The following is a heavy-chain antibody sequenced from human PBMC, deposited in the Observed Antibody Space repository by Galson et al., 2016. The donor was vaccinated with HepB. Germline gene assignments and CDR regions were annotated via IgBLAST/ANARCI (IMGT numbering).Heavy chain of an antibody. CDR2: ISPSGGVA. J-gene: IGHJ4*02. V-gene: IGHV3-23*01. D-gene: IGHD3-10*01. CDR1: GFTFSSDV. Sequence: SLRLSCAASGFTFSSDVMSWVRQAPGKGLEWVSDISPSGGVAYYADSVEGRFTTSRDNSRNTLYLEMDRLRVEDTALYYCVKVRGSGRPFYFRYWGQGTLVTVSS. CDR3: VKVRGSGRPFYFRY.